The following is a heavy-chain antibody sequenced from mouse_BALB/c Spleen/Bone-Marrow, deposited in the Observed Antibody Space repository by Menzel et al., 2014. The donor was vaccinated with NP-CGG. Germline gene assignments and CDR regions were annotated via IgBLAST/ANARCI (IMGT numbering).Heavy chain of an antibody. Sequence: EVQLQQSGAELVRPGALVKLSCKASGFNIKDYYMHWVKQRPEQGLEWIGRIAPGNGNTKYDPKFQGKATITADTSSNTAYLHLTSLTSEDTAVYYCTRGEDYWGQGTTLAVSS. V-gene: IGHV14-1*02. CDR1: GFNIKDYY. CDR2: IAPGNGNT. CDR3: TRGEDY. J-gene: IGHJ2*01.